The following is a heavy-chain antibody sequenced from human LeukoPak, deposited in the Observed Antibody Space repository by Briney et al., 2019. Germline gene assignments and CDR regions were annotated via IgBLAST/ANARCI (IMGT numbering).Heavy chain of an antibody. D-gene: IGHD3-22*01. J-gene: IGHJ6*02. Sequence: GGSLRLSCAASGFTFSSYGMHWVRQAPGKGLEGVAFIRYDGSNKYYADSVKGRFTISRDNSKNTLYLQMNSLRAEDTAVYYCAKDAPGYLWYYYYYGMDVWGQGTTVTVSS. CDR1: GFTFSSYG. CDR2: IRYDGSNK. CDR3: AKDAPGYLWYYYYYGMDV. V-gene: IGHV3-30*02.